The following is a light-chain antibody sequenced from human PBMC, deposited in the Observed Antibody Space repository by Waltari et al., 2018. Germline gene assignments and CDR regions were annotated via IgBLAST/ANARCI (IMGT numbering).Light chain of an antibody. Sequence: QAVLTQPSSLSASPGASASLTCTLRSGVHVANHRIYWYQQKPGSPPQYLLRYKSDSDKQQVSGVPSRFSGSKDASANAGILLISGLQSEDEADYYCMIWRSGASEFGGGTKLTVL. J-gene: IGLJ2*01. CDR2: YKSDSDK. CDR3: MIWRSGASE. CDR1: SGVHVANHR. V-gene: IGLV5-45*03.